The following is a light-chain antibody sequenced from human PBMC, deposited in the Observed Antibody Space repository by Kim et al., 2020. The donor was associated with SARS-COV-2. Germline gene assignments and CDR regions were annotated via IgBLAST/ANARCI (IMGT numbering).Light chain of an antibody. CDR1: QSINNW. V-gene: IGKV1-5*03. CDR2: MAS. Sequence: ASAGDRVTITCRASQSINNWLAWYQQKPGKAPKLLIYMASTLESGVPSRFSGSGSGTEFTLTISSLQPDDFATYYCQQDNSYPLTFGGGTKVDIK. J-gene: IGKJ4*01. CDR3: QQDNSYPLT.